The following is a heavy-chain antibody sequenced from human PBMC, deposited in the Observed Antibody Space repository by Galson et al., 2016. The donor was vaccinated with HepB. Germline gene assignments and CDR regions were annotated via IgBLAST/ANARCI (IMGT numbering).Heavy chain of an antibody. CDR1: GFTFSSYG. CDR2: IWYDGSNK. CDR3: ARYQGRWLQFPPGH. Sequence: SLRLSCAASGFTFSSYGMHWVRQAPGQGLEWVALIWYDGSNKYYADSVKGRFTISRDNSKNTLYLQMNNLRVEDTAVYYCARYQGRWLQFPPGHWGQGTPVIVSS. J-gene: IGHJ4*02. D-gene: IGHD5-24*01. V-gene: IGHV3-33*01.